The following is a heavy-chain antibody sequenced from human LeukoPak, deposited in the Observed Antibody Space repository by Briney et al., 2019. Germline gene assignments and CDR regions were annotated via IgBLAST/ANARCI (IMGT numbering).Heavy chain of an antibody. CDR3: ARNKYDILTGYVRRNNWFDP. CDR2: IYTSGST. Sequence: SETLSLTCTVSDGSISSGNYYWSWIRQPAGKGLEWIGHIYTSGSTNYIPSLKSRVTISVETSKNQFSLRLSSVTAADTAVYYCARNKYDILTGYVRRNNWFDPWGQGTLVTVSS. D-gene: IGHD3-9*01. CDR1: DGSISSGNYY. V-gene: IGHV4-61*09. J-gene: IGHJ5*02.